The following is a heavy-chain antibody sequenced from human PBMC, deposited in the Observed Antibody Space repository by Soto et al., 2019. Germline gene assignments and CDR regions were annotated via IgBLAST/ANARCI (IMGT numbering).Heavy chain of an antibody. J-gene: IGHJ5*02. D-gene: IGHD3-3*01. CDR2: ISGSGGIT. CDR1: GLTFSSYA. V-gene: IGHV3-23*01. Sequence: EVQLLESGGGLVQPGGSLRLSCAASGLTFSSYAMSWLRPAPGKGLEWVSAISGSGGITYYADSVKGRFTVSKDNSKSPLYLQMNSLGAEDTTVYYCAKDIEDRFFDGDKGCFDHWGHGTPVTVSS. CDR3: AKDIEDRFFDGDKGCFDH.